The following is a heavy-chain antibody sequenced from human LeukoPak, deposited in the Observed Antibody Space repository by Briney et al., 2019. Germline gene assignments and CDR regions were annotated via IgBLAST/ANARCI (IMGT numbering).Heavy chain of an antibody. CDR3: ARDGGSSSWYTGEAFDY. CDR2: ISPYNCNT. D-gene: IGHD6-13*01. Sequence: GASVKVSCKASGYTFTSYGISWVRQAPGPGLEWIGWISPYNCNTNYAQKLQGRVTLTTDTSTSTAYMDVRGLRYDCTAGYYCARDGGSSSWYTGEAFDYWGQGTLVTVSS. J-gene: IGHJ4*02. V-gene: IGHV1-18*04. CDR1: GYTFTSYG.